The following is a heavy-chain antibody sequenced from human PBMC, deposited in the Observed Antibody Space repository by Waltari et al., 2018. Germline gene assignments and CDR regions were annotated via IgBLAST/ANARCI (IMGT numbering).Heavy chain of an antibody. CDR2: MNPNSGNK. V-gene: IGHV1-8*03. CDR1: GYTFTSYD. D-gene: IGHD6-6*01. Sequence: QVQLVQSGAEVKKPGASVKVSCKASGYTFTSYDINWVRQATGQGLEWRGWMNPNSGNKGYAQKFQGRVTITRNASISTAYMVLSSLRSADTAVYYCARAHNLGSSPPFDYWGQGTLVTVSS. J-gene: IGHJ4*02. CDR3: ARAHNLGSSPPFDY.